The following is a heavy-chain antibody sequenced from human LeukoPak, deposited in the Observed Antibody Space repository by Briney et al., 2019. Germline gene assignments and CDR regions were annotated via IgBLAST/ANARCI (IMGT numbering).Heavy chain of an antibody. V-gene: IGHV3-23*01. CDR3: ATDFPCSSTSCYWGY. J-gene: IGHJ4*02. Sequence: PGGSLRLSCAASGFTFSSYAMSWVRQAPGKGLEWVSAISGSGGSTYYADSVKGRFTISRDNSKSTLYLQMNSLRAEDTAVYYCATDFPCSSTSCYWGYWGQGTLVTVSS. CDR2: ISGSGGST. D-gene: IGHD2-2*01. CDR1: GFTFSSYA.